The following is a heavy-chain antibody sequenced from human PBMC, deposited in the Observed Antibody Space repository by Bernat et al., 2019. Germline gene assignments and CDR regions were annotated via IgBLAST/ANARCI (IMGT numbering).Heavy chain of an antibody. D-gene: IGHD1-1*01. J-gene: IGHJ4*02. V-gene: IGHV3-30*18. CDR1: GFTFSSYG. Sequence: QVQLVESGGGVVQPGRSLRLSCAASGFTFSSYGMHWVRQAPGKGLEWVAVMSYDGSNKYYADSVTGRFTISRDNSKNTLYLQMNSLRAEDTAVYYCAQDHGGKTGAFDYWGQGTLVTVSS. CDR3: AQDHGGKTGAFDY. CDR2: MSYDGSNK.